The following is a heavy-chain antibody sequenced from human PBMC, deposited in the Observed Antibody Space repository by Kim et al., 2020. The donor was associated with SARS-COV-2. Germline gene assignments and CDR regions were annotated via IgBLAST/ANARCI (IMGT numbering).Heavy chain of an antibody. CDR1: GGSISSSNW. D-gene: IGHD3-9*01. Sequence: SETLSLTCAVSGGSISSSNWWSWVRQPPGKGLEWIGEIYHSGSTNYNPSLKSRVTISVDKSKNQFSLKLSSVTAADTAVYYWARDGPSKYDILTGYERWFDPWGQGTLVTVSS. V-gene: IGHV4-4*02. CDR2: IYHSGST. CDR3: ARDGPSKYDILTGYERWFDP. J-gene: IGHJ5*02.